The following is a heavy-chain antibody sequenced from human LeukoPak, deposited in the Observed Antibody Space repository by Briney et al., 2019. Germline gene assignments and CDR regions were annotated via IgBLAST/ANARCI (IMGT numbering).Heavy chain of an antibody. V-gene: IGHV3-21*01. CDR2: ISSSSSYI. CDR3: ARDPTTKYSSSDHDAFDI. D-gene: IGHD6-6*01. CDR1: GFTFSSYS. J-gene: IGHJ3*02. Sequence: KPGGSLRLSCAASGFTFSSYSMNWVRQAPGKGLEWVSSISSSSSYIYYADSVKGRFTISRDNAKNSLYLQMNSLRAEDTAVYYCARDPTTKYSSSDHDAFDIWGQGTMVTVSS.